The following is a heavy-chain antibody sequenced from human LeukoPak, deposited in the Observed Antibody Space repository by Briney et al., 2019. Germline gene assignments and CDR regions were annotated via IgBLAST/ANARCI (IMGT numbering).Heavy chain of an antibody. CDR3: AREGGDGYCSSTSCRDAFDI. J-gene: IGHJ3*02. D-gene: IGHD2-2*03. V-gene: IGHV1-18*01. CDR1: GYTFTSYG. Sequence: ASVKVSCKASGYTFTSYGISWVRQAPGQGLEWMGWISAYNGNTNYAQKLQGRVTMTTDTSTSTAYMELRSLRSEDTAVYYCAREGGDGYCSSTSCRDAFDIWGQGTMVTVSS. CDR2: ISAYNGNT.